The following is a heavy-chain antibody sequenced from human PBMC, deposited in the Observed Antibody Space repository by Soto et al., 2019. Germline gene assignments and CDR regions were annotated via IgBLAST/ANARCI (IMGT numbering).Heavy chain of an antibody. CDR2: ISSNGGST. V-gene: IGHV3-64D*06. CDR1: GFTFSSYA. CDR3: VKDPQFGPYYFDY. Sequence: GESLKISCSASGFTFSSYAMHWVRQAPGKGLEYVSAISSNGGSTYYADSVKGRFTISRDNSKNTLYLQMSSLRAEDTAVYYCVKDPQFGPYYFDYWGQGTLVTVSS. J-gene: IGHJ4*02. D-gene: IGHD3-16*01.